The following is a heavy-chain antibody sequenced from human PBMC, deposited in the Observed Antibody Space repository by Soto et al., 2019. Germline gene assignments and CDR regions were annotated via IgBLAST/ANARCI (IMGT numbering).Heavy chain of an antibody. CDR3: ARGEGIAVASGRPYYYYSGMDV. CDR2: ISAYNGNT. J-gene: IGHJ6*02. V-gene: IGHV1-18*04. D-gene: IGHD6-19*01. CDR1: GYTFTSYG. Sequence: QVQLVQSGAEVKKPGASVKVSCKASGYTFTSYGISWVRQAPGQGLEWMGWISAYNGNTNYAQKLQGRVTMTTDTTTSTAYMELRSMRSDDTAVYYCARGEGIAVASGRPYYYYSGMDVWGQGTTVTVSS.